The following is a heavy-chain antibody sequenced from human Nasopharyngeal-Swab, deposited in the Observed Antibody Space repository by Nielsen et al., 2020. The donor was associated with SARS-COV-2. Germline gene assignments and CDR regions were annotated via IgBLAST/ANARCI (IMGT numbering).Heavy chain of an antibody. Sequence: WIRQPPGKGLELIGEINHSGSTNYNPSLKSRVTISVDTSKNQFSLKLSSVTAADTAVYYCARGYYDILTGYYKSFNFDYWGQGTLVTVSS. D-gene: IGHD3-9*01. J-gene: IGHJ4*02. V-gene: IGHV4-34*01. CDR3: ARGYYDILTGYYKSFNFDY. CDR2: INHSGST.